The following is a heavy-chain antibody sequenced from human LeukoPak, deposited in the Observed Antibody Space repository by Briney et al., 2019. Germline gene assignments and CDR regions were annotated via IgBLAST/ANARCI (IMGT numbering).Heavy chain of an antibody. V-gene: IGHV3-30*02. CDR3: AKPYGDYGFYGMDV. CDR2: IRYDGSNK. J-gene: IGHJ6*02. Sequence: PGGSLRLSCAASGFTFSSYGIHWVRQAPVKGLEWVAFIRYDGSNKYYADSVKGRFTISRDNSKNTLYLQMNSLRAEDTAVYYCAKPYGDYGFYGMDVWGQGTTVTVSS. D-gene: IGHD4-17*01. CDR1: GFTFSSYG.